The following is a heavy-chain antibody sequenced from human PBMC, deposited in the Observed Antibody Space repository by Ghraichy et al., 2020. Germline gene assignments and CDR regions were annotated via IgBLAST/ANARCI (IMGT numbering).Heavy chain of an antibody. CDR2: INSDGSTT. CDR1: GFTFSSYW. D-gene: IGHD2-21*01. J-gene: IGHJ4*02. V-gene: IGHV3-74*01. Sequence: GESLNISCAASGFTFSSYWMHWVRQAPGKGLVWVSRINSDGSTTNYADSVKGRFTISRDNAKNTLYLEMNSLRAEDTAVYYCARAGYYRFDYWGQGTLVTVSS. CDR3: ARAGYYRFDY.